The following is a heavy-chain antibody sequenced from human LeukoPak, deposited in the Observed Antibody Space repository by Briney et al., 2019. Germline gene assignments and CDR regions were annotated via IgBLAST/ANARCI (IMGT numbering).Heavy chain of an antibody. CDR2: MNPDSGNT. J-gene: IGHJ6*03. V-gene: IGHV1-8*03. CDR3: ARGPAARAYYYYYYYMDV. CDR1: GYTFITYD. D-gene: IGHD6-6*01. Sequence: ASVKVSCKASGYTFITYDINWVRQAPGQGLEWMGWMNPDSGNTGYAQKFQGRVTITRNTSISTAYMELSSLRSEDTAVYYCARGPAARAYYYYYYYMDVWGKGTTVTVSS.